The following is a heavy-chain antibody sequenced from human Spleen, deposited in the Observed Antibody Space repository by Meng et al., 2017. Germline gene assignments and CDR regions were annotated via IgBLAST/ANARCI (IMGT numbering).Heavy chain of an antibody. CDR1: GYTLTELS. V-gene: IGHV1-8*01. D-gene: IGHD1-1*01. Sequence: ASVKVSCKVSGYTLTELSMHWVRQATGQGLEWMGWMNPNSGNTGYAQKFQGRVTMTRNTSISTAYMELSSLRSEDTAVYYCAKWRNRMEGHFDIWGQGTMVTVSS. CDR3: AKWRNRMEGHFDI. J-gene: IGHJ3*02. CDR2: MNPNSGNT.